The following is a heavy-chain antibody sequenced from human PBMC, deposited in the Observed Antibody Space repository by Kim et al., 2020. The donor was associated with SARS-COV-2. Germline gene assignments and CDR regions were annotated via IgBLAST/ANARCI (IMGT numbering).Heavy chain of an antibody. CDR2: ISCEGSKK. CDR1: GFNFNNYG. CDR3: AKSHQIFFFGESRLFDS. J-gene: IGHJ4*02. Sequence: GGSLRLSCAGSGFNFNNYGMHWVRQAPGKGLEWVAVISCEGSKKYYEDSLRGRFTISRDNARNTVYLQMNSLEPDDTAVYYCAKSHQIFFFGESRLFDSWGQGTLVAVSS. D-gene: IGHD3-10*01. V-gene: IGHV3-30*18.